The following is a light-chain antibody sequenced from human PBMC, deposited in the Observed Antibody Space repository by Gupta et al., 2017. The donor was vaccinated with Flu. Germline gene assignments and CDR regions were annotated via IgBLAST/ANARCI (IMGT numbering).Light chain of an antibody. CDR1: QSVGSY. V-gene: IGKV3-11*01. CDR3: HHQHESPPPGT. J-gene: IGKJ2*02. Sequence: EIVLTQSPDTLSLSPVERATLSCRASQSVGSYLAWYQQKPGQAPRLLIYGASNRTTGIPARFSGSGSGTDITLTLTSRDPEDYAVYFCHHQHESPPPGTFGQGTKVEIK. CDR2: GAS.